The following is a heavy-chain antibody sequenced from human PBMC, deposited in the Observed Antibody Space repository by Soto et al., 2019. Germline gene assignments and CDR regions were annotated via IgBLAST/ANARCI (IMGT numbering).Heavy chain of an antibody. V-gene: IGHV3-23*01. CDR3: AKSLWVGATTEGIDY. CDR2: IGASGGST. Sequence: EVQLLESGGTLVQPGGSLRLSCAASGFTFSTYAMNWVRQAPGKGLEWVSGIGASGGSTYYSDSLKGRFTISRDNSRNTGFLQMKSLRAEDTAVYYCAKSLWVGATTEGIDYWGQGTLVTVSS. D-gene: IGHD1-26*01. CDR1: GFTFSTYA. J-gene: IGHJ4*02.